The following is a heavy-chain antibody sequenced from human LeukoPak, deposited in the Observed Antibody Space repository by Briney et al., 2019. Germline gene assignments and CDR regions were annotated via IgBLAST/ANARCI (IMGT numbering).Heavy chain of an antibody. CDR3: ARDGGSYYPYFYYYYMDV. CDR2: IYYSGSS. J-gene: IGHJ6*03. D-gene: IGHD1-26*01. CDR1: GGSISSSGYY. V-gene: IGHV4-39*02. Sequence: PSETLSLTCSVSGGSISSSGYYWGWIRQPPGKGLEWIGSIYYSGSSYYNPSLKSRVTISVDTSKNQFSLKLSSVTAADTAVYYCARDGGSYYPYFYYYYMDVWGKGTTVTVSS.